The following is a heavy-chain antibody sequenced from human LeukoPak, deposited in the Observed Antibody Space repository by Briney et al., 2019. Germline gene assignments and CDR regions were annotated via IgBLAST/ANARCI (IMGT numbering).Heavy chain of an antibody. CDR1: GYTFGTSS. Sequence: PVNVSCPAFGYTFGTSSISWVRQAPGQVLEWMGGIIPIFGTANYAQKFQGRVTITTDESTSTAYMELSSLRSEDTAVYYCAGGRDGYNYYYYYYMDVWGKGTTVTVSS. CDR3: AGGRDGYNYYYYYYMDV. D-gene: IGHD5-24*01. J-gene: IGHJ6*03. CDR2: IIPIFGTA. V-gene: IGHV1-69*05.